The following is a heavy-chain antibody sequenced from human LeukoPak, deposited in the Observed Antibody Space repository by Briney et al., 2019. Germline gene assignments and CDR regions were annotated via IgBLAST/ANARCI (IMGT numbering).Heavy chain of an antibody. V-gene: IGHV4-34*01. CDR2: INHSGST. Sequence: PSETLSLTCAVYGGSFSGYYWNWIRQPPGKGLEWIGEINHSGSTNYNPSLKSRVTISVDTSKNQFSLKLGSVTAADTAVYYCARGSYDYGSGSYYWFDPWGQGTLVTVSS. J-gene: IGHJ5*02. CDR3: ARGSYDYGSGSYYWFDP. CDR1: GGSFSGYY. D-gene: IGHD3-10*01.